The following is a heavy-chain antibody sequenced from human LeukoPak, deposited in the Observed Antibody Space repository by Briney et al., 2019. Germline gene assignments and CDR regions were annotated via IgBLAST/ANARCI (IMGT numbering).Heavy chain of an antibody. CDR2: IWYDGSNK. CDR3: ARDSGWFGDSMDV. V-gene: IGHV3-33*01. D-gene: IGHD3-10*01. J-gene: IGHJ6*02. CDR1: GFTFSSYG. Sequence: GGSLRLSCAAAGFTFSSYGMHWVRQAPGKGLEWVAVIWYDGSNKYYADSVKGRFTISRDNSKNTLYLQMNSLRAEDTAVYYCARDSGWFGDSMDVWGQGTTVTVSS.